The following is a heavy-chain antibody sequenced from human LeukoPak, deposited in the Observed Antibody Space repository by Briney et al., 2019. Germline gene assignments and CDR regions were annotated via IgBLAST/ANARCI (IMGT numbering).Heavy chain of an antibody. J-gene: IGHJ4*02. CDR2: ISGSTGNT. V-gene: IGHV3-23*01. CDR1: GFAFNSYA. D-gene: IGHD3-3*01. Sequence: GGSLRLSCAASGFAFNSYAMSGVRQAPGKGLEWVSSISGSTGNTYYADSVKGRLIISRANSKNALYLQMNSLSAEDTAVYYCATKGRNYDFWSGSSNFDYWGQGILVTVSS. CDR3: ATKGRNYDFWSGSSNFDY.